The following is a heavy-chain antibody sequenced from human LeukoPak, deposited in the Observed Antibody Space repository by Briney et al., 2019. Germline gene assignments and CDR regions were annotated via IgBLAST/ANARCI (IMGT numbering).Heavy chain of an antibody. CDR1: GYTFTGYY. D-gene: IGHD3-10*01. CDR2: INPNSGGT. CDR3: ARDASVTMVRGLMDV. Sequence: ASVKVSCKASGYTFTGYYMHWVRQAPGQGLEWMGWINPNSGGTNYAQKFQGRVTMTRDTSISTAYMELSRLRSDDTAVYYCARDASVTMVRGLMDVWGKGTTVTVSS. J-gene: IGHJ6*03. V-gene: IGHV1-2*02.